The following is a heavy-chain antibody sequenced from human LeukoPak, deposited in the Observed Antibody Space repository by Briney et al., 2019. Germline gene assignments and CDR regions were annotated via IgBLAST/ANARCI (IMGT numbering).Heavy chain of an antibody. CDR2: ISSSGSTK. Sequence: GRSLRLSCAASGFTFSTYEMNWVRQAPGKGLEWVSYISSSGSTKHYADSVKGRFTISRDNAKNSLYLQMNSLRAEDMAVYYCARAGDSSGWYFHYWGQGTLVTVSS. J-gene: IGHJ4*02. V-gene: IGHV3-48*03. CDR3: ARAGDSSGWYFHY. CDR1: GFTFSTYE. D-gene: IGHD6-19*01.